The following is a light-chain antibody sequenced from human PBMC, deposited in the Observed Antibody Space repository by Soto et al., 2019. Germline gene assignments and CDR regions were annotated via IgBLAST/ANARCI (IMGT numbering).Light chain of an antibody. CDR1: QTVRNNY. CDR2: GAS. CDR3: QQYDNSPIT. Sequence: EIVLTQSPGTLSLSPGERASLSCRASQTVRNNYLAWYQQKPGQAPRLLIYGASSRATGIPDRFGGTGSETDFTLTISRLEPEDFAVYYCQQYDNSPITFGQGSRLEIK. J-gene: IGKJ5*01. V-gene: IGKV3-20*01.